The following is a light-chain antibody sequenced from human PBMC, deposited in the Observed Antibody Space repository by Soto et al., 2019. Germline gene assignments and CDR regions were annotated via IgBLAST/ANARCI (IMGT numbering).Light chain of an antibody. Sequence: DIQMTQSPSSLSASVGDRVTITCRASQGISTYLNWYQQKPGKAPKLLIYAASSLQSGVPSRFSGSGSETDFTRPIRSLQPEDFATYSCHQSYSTTCTFGQGNKVEIK. J-gene: IGKJ1*01. V-gene: IGKV1-39*01. CDR1: QGISTY. CDR3: HQSYSTTCT. CDR2: AAS.